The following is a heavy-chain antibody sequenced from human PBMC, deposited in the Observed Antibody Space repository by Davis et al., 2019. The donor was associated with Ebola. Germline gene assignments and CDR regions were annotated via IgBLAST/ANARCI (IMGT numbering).Heavy chain of an antibody. CDR1: EFTFSSYG. Sequence: GESLKISCAASEFTFSSYGMHWVRQAPGKGLEWVAVIWYDGSNKYYADSVKGRFTISRDNSKNTLFLQMNGLRVEDTAIYYCAKDTSNIWFDIWGQGTMVTVSS. CDR2: IWYDGSNK. V-gene: IGHV3-33*06. CDR3: AKDTSNIWFDI. D-gene: IGHD1-26*01. J-gene: IGHJ3*02.